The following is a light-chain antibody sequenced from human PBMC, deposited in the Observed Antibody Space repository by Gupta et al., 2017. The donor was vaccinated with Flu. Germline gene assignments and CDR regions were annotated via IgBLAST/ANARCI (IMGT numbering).Light chain of an antibody. CDR2: NNN. CDR1: RSHIGSQD. CDR3: LSWERSRSGLV. J-gene: IGLJ2*01. Sequence: QSALTQPPSASGTPGQTITIPCSGARSHIGSQDVSWYCQAPGTAPKLLVYNNNKRLPGVPERFSGSKYGTSASIAIVGLRSEDEGDYYCLSWERSRSGLVFGGGTKLTVL. V-gene: IGLV1-47*02.